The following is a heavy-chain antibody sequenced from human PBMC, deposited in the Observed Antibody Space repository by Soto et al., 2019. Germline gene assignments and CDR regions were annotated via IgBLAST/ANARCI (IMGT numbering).Heavy chain of an antibody. V-gene: IGHV4-4*02. CDR1: GGSISSSNW. CDR3: ARDRDCISTSCYPYYFDY. J-gene: IGHJ4*02. Sequence: SETLSLTCAVSGGSISSSNWWSWVRQPPGKGLEWIGEIYHSGSTNYNPSLKSRVTISVDKSKNQFSLKLSSVTAADTAVYYCARDRDCISTSCYPYYFDYWGQGTLATVSS. D-gene: IGHD2-2*01. CDR2: IYHSGST.